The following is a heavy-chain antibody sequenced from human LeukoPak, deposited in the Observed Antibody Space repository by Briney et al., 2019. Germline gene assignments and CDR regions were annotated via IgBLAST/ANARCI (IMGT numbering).Heavy chain of an antibody. CDR2: IYYSGST. CDR1: GGSISSYY. CDR3: ARLGQYGCSSSYDAFDI. V-gene: IGHV4-59*01. J-gene: IGHJ3*02. D-gene: IGHD6-13*01. Sequence: PSETLSLTCTVSGGSISSYYWSWIRQPPGKGLEWIGYIYYSGSTNYNPSLKSRVTISVDTSKNQFSLKLSSVTAADTAVYYCARLGQYGCSSSYDAFDIWGQGTMVTVSS.